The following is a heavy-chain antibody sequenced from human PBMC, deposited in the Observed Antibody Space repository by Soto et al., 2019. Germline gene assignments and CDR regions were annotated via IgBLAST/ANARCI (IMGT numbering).Heavy chain of an antibody. Sequence: QVQLVQSGAEVKKPGSSVKVSCKASGGTFSSYAISWVRQAPGQGLEWMGGIIPIFGTANYAQKFQGRVTLTEDESTGTAYMELSSLRSEDTAVYYWARRGYSGSWHLYGLDVWGQGTTVTVSS. CDR3: ARRGYSGSWHLYGLDV. V-gene: IGHV1-69*12. D-gene: IGHD6-13*01. CDR2: IIPIFGTA. CDR1: GGTFSSYA. J-gene: IGHJ6*02.